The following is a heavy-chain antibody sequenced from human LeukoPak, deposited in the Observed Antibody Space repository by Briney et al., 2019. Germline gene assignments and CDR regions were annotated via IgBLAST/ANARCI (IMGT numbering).Heavy chain of an antibody. D-gene: IGHD5-18*01. CDR2: ISAYNGNT. V-gene: IGHV1-18*04. CDR3: ARSGDTAMVLPEDY. J-gene: IGHJ4*02. Sequence: GASVKVSCKASGYTFTGYYMHWVRQAPGQGLEWMGWISAYNGNTNYAQKLQGRVTMTTDTSTSTAYMELRSLRSDDTAVYYCARSGDTAMVLPEDYWGQGTLVTVSS. CDR1: GYTFTGYY.